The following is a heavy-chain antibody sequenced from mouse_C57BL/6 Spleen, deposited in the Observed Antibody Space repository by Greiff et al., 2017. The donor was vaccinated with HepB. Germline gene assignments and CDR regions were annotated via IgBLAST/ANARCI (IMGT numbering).Heavy chain of an antibody. Sequence: QVQLKESGPGLVAPSQSLSITCTVSGFSLTSYGVDWVRQSPGKGLEWLGVIWGVGSTNYNSALKSRLSISKDNSKSQVFLKMNSLQTDDTAMYYCASSYYYGSSYVGFAYWGQGTLVTVSA. V-gene: IGHV2-6*01. CDR3: ASSYYYGSSYVGFAY. D-gene: IGHD1-1*01. J-gene: IGHJ3*01. CDR2: IWGVGST. CDR1: GFSLTSYG.